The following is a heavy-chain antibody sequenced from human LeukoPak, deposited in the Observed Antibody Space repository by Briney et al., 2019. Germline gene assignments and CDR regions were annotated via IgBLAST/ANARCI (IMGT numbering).Heavy chain of an antibody. CDR3: ARIRDGYNDAYDI. CDR2: INPGGGNT. CDR1: GYTFTSYY. D-gene: IGHD5-24*01. V-gene: IGHV1-46*01. J-gene: IGHJ3*02. Sequence: GASVKVSCKASGYTFTSYYIHWVRQAPGQGLEWMGLINPGGGNTNYAQNFQGRVTMTRDTSASTVYMELSSLRSEDMAIYYCARIRDGYNDAYDIWGQGTVVTVPS.